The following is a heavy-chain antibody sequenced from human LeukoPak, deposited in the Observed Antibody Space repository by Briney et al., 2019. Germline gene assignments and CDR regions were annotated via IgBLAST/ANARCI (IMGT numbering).Heavy chain of an antibody. CDR3: AREAYTTGADH. CDR2: ISAYNGNA. D-gene: IGHD3-16*01. J-gene: IGHJ4*02. V-gene: IGHV1-18*01. CDR1: GYTFTSYG. Sequence: GASVKVSCKASGYTFTSYGISWVRQAPGQGLEWMGWISAYNGNANYVQRLQGRVTLATDTSTSTAHMELRSLGSDDTAVYYCAREAYTTGADHWGQGTLVTVSS.